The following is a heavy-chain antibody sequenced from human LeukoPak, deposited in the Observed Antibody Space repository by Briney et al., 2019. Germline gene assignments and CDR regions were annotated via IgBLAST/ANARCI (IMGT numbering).Heavy chain of an antibody. Sequence: PGGSLRLSCAASGFTFSGSAMHWVRQASGKGLEWVGRIRSKANSYATAYAASVKGRFTISRDDSKNTAYLQMNSLKTEDTAVYYCTSPAAAGTGSGDYWGQGTLVTVSS. J-gene: IGHJ4*02. CDR3: TSPAAAGTGSGDY. CDR2: IRSKANSYAT. D-gene: IGHD6-13*01. V-gene: IGHV3-73*01. CDR1: GFTFSGSA.